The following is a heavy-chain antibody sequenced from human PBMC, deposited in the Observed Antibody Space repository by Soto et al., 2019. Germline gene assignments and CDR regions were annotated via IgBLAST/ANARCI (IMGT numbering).Heavy chain of an antibody. CDR2: ITGSGSRT. J-gene: IGHJ6*02. V-gene: IGHV3-23*01. CDR1: GFIFSTYS. CDR3: TKDFGNPSGSYYYYAMDV. Sequence: PGGSLRLSCAGSGFIFSTYSMSWVRQAPGKGLEWVSSITGSGSRTYYADSVQGRFTISRDNSKNTLYLQMSSLRAEDTAVYYCTKDFGNPSGSYYYYAMDVWGQGTTVTVSS. D-gene: IGHD3-10*01.